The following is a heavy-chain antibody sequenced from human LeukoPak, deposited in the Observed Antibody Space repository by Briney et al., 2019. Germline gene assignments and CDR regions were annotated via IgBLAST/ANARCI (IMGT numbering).Heavy chain of an antibody. V-gene: IGHV4-30-4*08. J-gene: IGHJ4*02. CDR3: ARDRCSSTSCYVDY. CDR2: IYYSGST. D-gene: IGHD2-2*01. CDR1: GGSISSGDYY. Sequence: SETLSLTCTVSGGSISSGDYYWSWIRQPPGKGLEWIGYIYYSGSTYYNPSLKSRVTISVDTSKNQFSLKLSSVTAADTAVYYCARDRCSSTSCYVDYWGQGTLVTVSS.